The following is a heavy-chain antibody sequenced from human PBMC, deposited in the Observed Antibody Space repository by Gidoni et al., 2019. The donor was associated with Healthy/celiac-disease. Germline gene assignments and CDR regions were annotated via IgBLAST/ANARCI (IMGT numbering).Heavy chain of an antibody. V-gene: IGHV4-34*01. CDR3: ASGAAAGAYNWFDP. J-gene: IGHJ5*02. D-gene: IGHD6-13*01. Sequence: QVQLQQWGAGLLKPSETLSLTCAVYGGSFSGYYWIWIRQPPGKGLEWIGEINQSGSTNYNPSLKSRVTISVDTSKNQFSLKLSSVTAADTAVYYCASGAAAGAYNWFDPWGQGTLVTVSS. CDR1: GGSFSGYY. CDR2: INQSGST.